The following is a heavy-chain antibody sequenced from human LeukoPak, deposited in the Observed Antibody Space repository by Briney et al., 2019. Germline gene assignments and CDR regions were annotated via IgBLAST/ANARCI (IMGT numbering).Heavy chain of an antibody. V-gene: IGHV3-33*01. J-gene: IGHJ4*02. D-gene: IGHD1-26*01. Sequence: GGSLTLSCAASGFTFSSYGMHWVRQAPGKGLEWVAVIWYDGSNENYADSVKGRFTISRDNSKKTMYLQMNSLRAEDTAVYYCARQGIVGAKRGGWFDYWGQGTLVTVSS. CDR2: IWYDGSNE. CDR1: GFTFSSYG. CDR3: ARQGIVGAKRGGWFDY.